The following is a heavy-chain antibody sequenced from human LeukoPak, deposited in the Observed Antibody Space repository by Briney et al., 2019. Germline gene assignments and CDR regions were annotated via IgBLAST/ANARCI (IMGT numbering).Heavy chain of an antibody. Sequence: SETLSLTCTVSGGSISSYYWSWIRQSPGKGLERIGYIHYTGSTNYNPSLKSRVTISVETSKNQFSLKLKSVTAADTAVYYCARGGYYGSGNDFRFDPWGQGTLVTVS. J-gene: IGHJ5*02. V-gene: IGHV4-59*01. CDR2: IHYTGST. CDR1: GGSISSYY. CDR3: ARGGYYGSGNDFRFDP. D-gene: IGHD3-10*01.